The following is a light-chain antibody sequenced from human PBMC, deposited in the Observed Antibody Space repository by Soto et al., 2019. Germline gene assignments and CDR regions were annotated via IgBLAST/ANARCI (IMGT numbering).Light chain of an antibody. CDR1: QSVNNNY. CDR3: QQHSRSIT. Sequence: VLTQCPGTLSLSPGERATLSCRASQSVNNNYLAWYQQKPGQSPMLLIYGASIRATAIPDRFSGSGSGTDFTLTISRLEPEDSAVYYCQQHSRSITFGGGTKVEIK. V-gene: IGKV3-20*01. J-gene: IGKJ4*01. CDR2: GAS.